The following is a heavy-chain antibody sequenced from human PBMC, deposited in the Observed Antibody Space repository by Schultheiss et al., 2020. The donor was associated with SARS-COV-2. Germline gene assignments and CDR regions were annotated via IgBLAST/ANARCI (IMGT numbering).Heavy chain of an antibody. Sequence: SETLSLTCTVSGGSISSYYWSWIRQPAGKGLEWIGRIYTSGSTNYNPSLKSRVTMSVDTSKNQFSLKLSSVTAADTAVYYCASTAPLSNSNYYYYYGMDVWGQGTTVTVSS. CDR2: IYTSGST. CDR3: ASTAPLSNSNYYYYYGMDV. CDR1: GGSISSYY. J-gene: IGHJ6*02. V-gene: IGHV4-4*07. D-gene: IGHD4-23*01.